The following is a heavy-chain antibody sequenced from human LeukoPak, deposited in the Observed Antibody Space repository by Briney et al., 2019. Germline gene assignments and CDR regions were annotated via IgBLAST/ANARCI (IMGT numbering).Heavy chain of an antibody. Sequence: GGSLRLSCAASGFXVSSNYISWVRQAPGKGLEWVSGIYSGGSTYYADSVKGRFTISRDNSKNTLYLQMNSLRAEDTAVYYCAKDPDYGGNFRAEFFQHWGQGTLVTVSS. V-gene: IGHV3-53*01. CDR3: AKDPDYGGNFRAEFFQH. CDR1: GFXVSSNY. J-gene: IGHJ1*01. D-gene: IGHD4-23*01. CDR2: IYSGGST.